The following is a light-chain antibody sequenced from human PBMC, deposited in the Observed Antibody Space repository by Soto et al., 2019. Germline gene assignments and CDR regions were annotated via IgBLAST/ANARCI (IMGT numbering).Light chain of an antibody. CDR1: SSDDGGYNC. CDR2: EVS. CDR3: SSYAGSNTPVV. V-gene: IGLV2-8*01. J-gene: IGLJ2*01. Sequence: QSVLTQPPSASGSPGQSVTISCTGNSSDDGGYNCVSWYQQHPGKAPKLMIYEVSKRPSGVPDRFSGSKSGNTASLTVSGLQAEDEDDYYCSSYAGSNTPVVVGGGTKHTVL.